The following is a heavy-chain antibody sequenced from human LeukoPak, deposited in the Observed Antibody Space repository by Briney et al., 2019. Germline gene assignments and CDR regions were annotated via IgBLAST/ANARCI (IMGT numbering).Heavy chain of an antibody. D-gene: IGHD3-10*01. CDR2: IYYSGST. CDR3: ATHKEGSYFES. Sequence: SETLSLTCTVSGGSISSYYWSRIRQPPGKGLEWIGYIYYSGSTNYNPSLKSRVTISVDTSKNQFSLKLSSVTAADTAIYYCATHKEGSYFESWGQGTLVTVSS. V-gene: IGHV4-59*08. J-gene: IGHJ4*02. CDR1: GGSISSYY.